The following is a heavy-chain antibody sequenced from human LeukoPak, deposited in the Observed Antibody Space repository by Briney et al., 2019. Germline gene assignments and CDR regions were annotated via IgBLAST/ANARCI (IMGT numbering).Heavy chain of an antibody. J-gene: IGHJ4*02. Sequence: PGGTLRLSCAGSGFTFSNYGMSWVRQTPGKGREGVSAISGSVITTYYVDSVTGRFTISRDNSKNPLYLQMNSLRAEDTAVYYCARDDYVWGAHRYWGQGTLATVSS. D-gene: IGHD3-16*01. CDR3: ARDDYVWGAHRY. CDR2: ISGSVITT. V-gene: IGHV3-23*01. CDR1: GFTFSNYG.